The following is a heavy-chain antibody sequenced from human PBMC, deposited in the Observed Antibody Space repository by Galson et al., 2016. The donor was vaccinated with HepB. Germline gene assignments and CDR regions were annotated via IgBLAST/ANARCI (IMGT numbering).Heavy chain of an antibody. D-gene: IGHD1-26*01. J-gene: IGHJ1*01. CDR3: ARDALGTWDLTT. CDR2: ISGGGETT. Sequence: SLRLSCAASGFSFSNYEMNWVRQAPGTGLEWVAYISGGGETTYYADPVRGRFTISRDNARDSVFRQMTSLRVEDTARYYCARDALGTWDLTTWGQGTLVSVSS. V-gene: IGHV3-48*03. CDR1: GFSFSNYE.